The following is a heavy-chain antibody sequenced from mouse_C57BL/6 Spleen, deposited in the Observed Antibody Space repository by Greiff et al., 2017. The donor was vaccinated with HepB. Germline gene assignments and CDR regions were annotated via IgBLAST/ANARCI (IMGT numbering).Heavy chain of an antibody. D-gene: IGHD1-1*01. J-gene: IGHJ3*01. CDR2: INPSSGYT. CDR1: GYTFTSYT. Sequence: VHLVESGAELARPGASVKMSCKASGYTFTSYTMHWVKQRPGQGLEWIGYINPSSGYTKYNQKFKDKATLTADKSSSTAYMQLSSLTSEDSAVYYCARPHYGSSYGWFAYWGQGTLVTVSA. V-gene: IGHV1-4*01. CDR3: ARPHYGSSYGWFAY.